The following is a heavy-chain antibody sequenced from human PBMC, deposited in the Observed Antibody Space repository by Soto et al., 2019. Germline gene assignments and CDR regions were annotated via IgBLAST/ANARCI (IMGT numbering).Heavy chain of an antibody. CDR1: GFTSMDCA. Sequence: EVQLLASGGGFVQPGGCLTLSCSTSGFTSMDCAISWVRQAPGKGLEWVSGISGSGGATYYTDSVEGRFTISTDFSKNTVSLQMTGLRVDDTAIYYCTRTRTAFYRYYFDSWGQGALVTVSS. V-gene: IGHV3-23*01. CDR3: TRTRTAFYRYYFDS. CDR2: ISGSGGAT. D-gene: IGHD2-21*02. J-gene: IGHJ4*02.